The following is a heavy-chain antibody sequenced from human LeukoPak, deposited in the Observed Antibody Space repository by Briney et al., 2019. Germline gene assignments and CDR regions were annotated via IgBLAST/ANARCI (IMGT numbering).Heavy chain of an antibody. Sequence: PGGSLRLSCAASGFTVSSNYMSWVRQAPGKGLEWVSVIYSGGSTYYADSVKGRFTISRDNSKNTLYLQMNSLRAEDTAVHYCARDAPERRNAFDIWGQGTMVTVSS. CDR3: ARDAPERRNAFDI. D-gene: IGHD1-1*01. V-gene: IGHV3-53*01. CDR1: GFTVSSNY. CDR2: IYSGGST. J-gene: IGHJ3*02.